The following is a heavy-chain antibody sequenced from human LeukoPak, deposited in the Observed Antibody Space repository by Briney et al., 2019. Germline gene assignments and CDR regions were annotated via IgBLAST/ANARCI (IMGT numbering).Heavy chain of an antibody. V-gene: IGHV4-34*01. D-gene: IGHD6-19*01. J-gene: IGHJ4*02. CDR3: ARMGIAVAATAD. Sequence: SETLSLTCAVYGGSFSGYYWSWIRQPPGKGLEWIGEINHSGSTNYNPSLKSRVTISVDTSKNQFSLKLSSVTAADTAVYYCARMGIAVAATADWGQGTLVTVSS. CDR1: GGSFSGYY. CDR2: INHSGST.